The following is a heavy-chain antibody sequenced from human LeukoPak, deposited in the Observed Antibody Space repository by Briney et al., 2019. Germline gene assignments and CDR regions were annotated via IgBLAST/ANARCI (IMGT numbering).Heavy chain of an antibody. V-gene: IGHV3-23*01. Sequence: GGSLRLSCAASGFTFSSYAMSWVRRAPGKGLEWVSVISGSGGSTYYADSVKGRFTISRDNSKNTLYLQMNSLRAEDTAVYYCAKSIWSGYSSFDYWGQGTLVTLSS. J-gene: IGHJ4*02. CDR3: AKSIWSGYSSFDY. D-gene: IGHD3-3*01. CDR1: GFTFSSYA. CDR2: ISGSGGST.